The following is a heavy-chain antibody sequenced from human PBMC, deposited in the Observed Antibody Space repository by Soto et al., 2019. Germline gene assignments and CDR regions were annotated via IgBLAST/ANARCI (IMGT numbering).Heavy chain of an antibody. CDR3: AAGRLTRGYSGYETPGAFDI. D-gene: IGHD5-12*01. Sequence: GASVKVSCKASGFTFTSSAVQWVRQARGQRLEWIGWIVVGSGNTNYAQKFQERVTITRDMSTSTAYMELSSLRSEDTAVYYCAAGRLTRGYSGYETPGAFDIWGQGTMVTVSS. J-gene: IGHJ3*02. CDR2: IVVGSGNT. V-gene: IGHV1-58*01. CDR1: GFTFTSSA.